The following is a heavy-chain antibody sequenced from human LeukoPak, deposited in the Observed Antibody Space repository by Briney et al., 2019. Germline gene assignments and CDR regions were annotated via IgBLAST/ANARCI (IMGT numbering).Heavy chain of an antibody. Sequence: GGSLRLSCAASGFTFGSYAMSWVRQAPGKGLEWVSTISVSGGSTNYADSVKGRFTFSRDNSKNTLHLQMNSLRAEDTAVYYCARVSTAVSLAIDYWGQGTLVTVST. J-gene: IGHJ4*02. CDR1: GFTFGSYA. CDR2: ISVSGGST. CDR3: ARVSTAVSLAIDY. D-gene: IGHD6-13*01. V-gene: IGHV3-23*01.